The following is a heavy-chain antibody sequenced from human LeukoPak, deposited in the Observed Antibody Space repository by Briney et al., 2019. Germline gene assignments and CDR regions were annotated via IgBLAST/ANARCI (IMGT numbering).Heavy chain of an antibody. CDR1: GYTFTSYD. CDR3: ARGPYYGSGSGVPMDV. D-gene: IGHD3-10*01. CDR2: MNPNSGNT. J-gene: IGHJ6*02. V-gene: IGHV1-8*01. Sequence: ASVKVSYKASGYTFTSYDINWVRQATGQGLEWMGWMNPNSGNTGYAQKLQGRVTMTTDTSTSTAYMELRSLRSDDTAVYYCARGPYYGSGSGVPMDVWGQGTTVTVSS.